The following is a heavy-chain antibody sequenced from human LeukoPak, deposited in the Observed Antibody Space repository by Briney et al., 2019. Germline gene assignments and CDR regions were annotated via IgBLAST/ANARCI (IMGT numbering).Heavy chain of an antibody. Sequence: GGSLRLSCAASGFTFNDYAMYWVRQSXXXXXXXXXFIRDDGSDTYHADSVKGRFTISRDNSKNTVFLRMNSLGGEDSAIYYCAKSDGHGTGYGFHIWGQGTMVTVSS. J-gene: IGHJ3*02. CDR1: GFTFNDYA. D-gene: IGHD6-19*01. CDR3: AKSDGHGTGYGFHI. V-gene: IGHV3-30*02. CDR2: IRDDGSDT.